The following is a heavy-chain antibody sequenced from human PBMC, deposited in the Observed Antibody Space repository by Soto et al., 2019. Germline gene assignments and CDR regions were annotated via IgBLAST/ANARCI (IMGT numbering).Heavy chain of an antibody. D-gene: IGHD3-22*01. CDR1: GYTFTSYY. Sequence: GASVKVSCKASGYTFTSYYMHWVRQAPGQGLEWMGIINPSGGSTSYAQKFQGRVTMTRDTSTSTVYMELSSLRSEDTAVYYCAREYDSSGYNNNWFEPWGQGTLVTVAS. J-gene: IGHJ5*02. V-gene: IGHV1-46*01. CDR2: INPSGGST. CDR3: AREYDSSGYNNNWFEP.